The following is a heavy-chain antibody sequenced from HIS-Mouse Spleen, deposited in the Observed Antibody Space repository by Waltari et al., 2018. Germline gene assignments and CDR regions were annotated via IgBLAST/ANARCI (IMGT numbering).Heavy chain of an antibody. CDR3: ASLYYDILTGYYRDY. CDR1: GFTFSSYS. CDR2: ISSSSSYI. Sequence: EVQLVESGGVLVKPGGSLRLSCAASGFTFSSYSINWVRQAPGKGLEWVSSISSSSSYIYYADSVKGRFTISRDNAKNSLYLQMNSLRAEDTAVYYCASLYYDILTGYYRDYWGQGTLVTVSS. V-gene: IGHV3-21*01. D-gene: IGHD3-9*01. J-gene: IGHJ4*02.